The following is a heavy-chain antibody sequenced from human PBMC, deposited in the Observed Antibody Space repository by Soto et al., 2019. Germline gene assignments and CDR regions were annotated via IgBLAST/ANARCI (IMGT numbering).Heavy chain of an antibody. D-gene: IGHD3-10*01. Sequence: ASVKVSCKASGYTFTTSIITWVRQAPGQGLEWMGWISVYNGNTNYAQKLQGRVTMTTDTSTSTAYMELRSLRSDDTAVYYCARGSDPMVRGVTDYWGQGTLVTAPQ. J-gene: IGHJ4*02. CDR3: ARGSDPMVRGVTDY. V-gene: IGHV1-18*01. CDR1: GYTFTTSI. CDR2: ISVYNGNT.